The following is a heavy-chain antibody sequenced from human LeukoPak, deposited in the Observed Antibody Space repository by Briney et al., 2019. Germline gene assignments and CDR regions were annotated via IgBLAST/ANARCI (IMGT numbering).Heavy chain of an antibody. CDR3: VKGGQYSSSGLDY. Sequence: PGGSLRLSCSASGFTFSSYAMHWVRQAPGKGLEYVSAISSNGGNTYYADSVKGRFTISRDNSKSTVCLQMSSLRAEDTAVYYCVKGGQYSSSGLDYWGQGTLVTVSS. D-gene: IGHD6-6*01. CDR1: GFTFSSYA. J-gene: IGHJ4*02. V-gene: IGHV3-64D*09. CDR2: ISSNGGNT.